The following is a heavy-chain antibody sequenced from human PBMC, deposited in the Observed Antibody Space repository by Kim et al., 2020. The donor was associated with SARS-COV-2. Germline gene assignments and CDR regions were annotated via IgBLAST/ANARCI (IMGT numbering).Heavy chain of an antibody. J-gene: IGHJ6*02. D-gene: IGHD6-13*01. CDR3: AGAAAGPHYYYYGMDV. V-gene: IGHV3-53*01. Sequence: SVKGRFTISRDNSKNTLYLQMNSLRAEDTAVYYCAGAAAGPHYYYYGMDVWGQGTTVTVSS.